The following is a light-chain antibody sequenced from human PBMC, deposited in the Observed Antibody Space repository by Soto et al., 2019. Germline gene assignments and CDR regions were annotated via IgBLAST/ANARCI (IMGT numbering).Light chain of an antibody. CDR1: SSDVGSYNF. V-gene: IGLV2-23*01. CDR2: EGS. J-gene: IGLJ1*01. CDR3: CSYAGSSTWV. Sequence: QSALTKPASVSGAPGQSITISCTGTSSDVGSYNFVSWYQQQPGKAPKVMLYEGSKRPSGVSNRFSGSKSGNTASLTISGLQAEDEADYYCCSYAGSSTWVFGTGTTLTVL.